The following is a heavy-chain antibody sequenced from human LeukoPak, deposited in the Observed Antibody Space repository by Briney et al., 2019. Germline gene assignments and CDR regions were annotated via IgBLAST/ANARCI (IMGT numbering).Heavy chain of an antibody. Sequence: GESLRLSCAASGFTFSSYAMSWVRQAPGKGLEWVSAISGRGGSTYYADSVKGRFTISKDNSKNTLYLQVNSLRAEDTAVYYCAKDHGLYSSSWYDYWGQGTLVTVSS. CDR2: ISGRGGST. CDR3: AKDHGLYSSSWYDY. J-gene: IGHJ4*02. CDR1: GFTFSSYA. V-gene: IGHV3-23*01. D-gene: IGHD6-13*01.